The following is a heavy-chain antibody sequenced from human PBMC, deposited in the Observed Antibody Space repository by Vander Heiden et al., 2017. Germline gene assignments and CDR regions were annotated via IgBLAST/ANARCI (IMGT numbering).Heavy chain of an antibody. CDR1: GGSISSSSYY. V-gene: IGHV4-39*01. J-gene: IGHJ4*02. Sequence: QLQLQESGPGLVKPSETLSLTCTVSGGSISSSSYYWGWIRQPPGKGLEWIGSIYYSGSTYYNPSLKSRVTISVDTSKNQFSLKLSSVTAADTAVYYCASRVYAILRIDYWGQGTLVTVSS. CDR2: IYYSGST. CDR3: ASRVYAILRIDY. D-gene: IGHD2-8*01.